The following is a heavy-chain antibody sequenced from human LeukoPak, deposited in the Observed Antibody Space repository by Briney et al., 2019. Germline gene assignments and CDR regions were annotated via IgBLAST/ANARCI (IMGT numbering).Heavy chain of an antibody. V-gene: IGHV4-39*01. CDR3: ASSDYYNSLDY. CDR1: GGSISSYY. CDR2: IYYSGST. J-gene: IGHJ4*02. D-gene: IGHD3-22*01. Sequence: PSETLSLTCTVSGGSISSYYWGWIRQPPGKGLEWIGSIYYSGSTYYNPSLKSRVTISVDTSKNQFSLKLSSVTAADTAVYYCASSDYYNSLDYWGQGTLVTVSS.